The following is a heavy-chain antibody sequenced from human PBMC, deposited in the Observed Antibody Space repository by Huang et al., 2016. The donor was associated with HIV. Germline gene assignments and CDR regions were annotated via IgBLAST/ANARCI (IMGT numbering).Heavy chain of an antibody. J-gene: IGHJ3*02. CDR1: GLTLRQAW. CDR2: MKRQTDGWPT. V-gene: IGHV3-15*01. D-gene: IGHD6-19*01. Sequence: EVQLVESGGGLVKPGGTLRRASAAPGLTLRQAWLRWVRQAPGVVLEVVGRMKRQTDGWPTAYAAPFKVRVTNSSDESNNTRYLQMSSLKTADTAVYYCTTESESSGWTMDHDAFDIWGQGTMVTVSS. CDR3: TTESESSGWTMDHDAFDI.